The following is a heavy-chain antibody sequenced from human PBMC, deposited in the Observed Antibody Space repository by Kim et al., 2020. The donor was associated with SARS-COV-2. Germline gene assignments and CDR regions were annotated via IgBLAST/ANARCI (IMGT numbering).Heavy chain of an antibody. CDR2: GGST. CDR3: AKSLAGTSY. Sequence: GGSTYYADSVKGRFTISRDNSKNTLYLQMNSLRAEDTAVYYCAKSLAGTSYWGQGTLVTVSS. V-gene: IGHV3-23*01. J-gene: IGHJ4*02. D-gene: IGHD6-19*01.